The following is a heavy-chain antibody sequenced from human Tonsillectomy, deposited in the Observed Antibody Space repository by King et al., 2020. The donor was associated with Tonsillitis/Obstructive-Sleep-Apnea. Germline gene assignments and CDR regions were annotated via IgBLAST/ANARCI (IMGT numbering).Heavy chain of an antibody. V-gene: IGHV3-23*04. D-gene: IGHD3-22*01. CDR3: AKDNDGRSGEGASFDI. J-gene: IGHJ3*02. CDR1: GFTFSSYA. Sequence: VQLVESGGGLVQPGGSLRLSCAASGFTFSSYAMTWVRQAPGKGLEWVSGISGSGGSTYYADSVKGRFTISRDNSKNTLYVQMNSLRDEDTAVYYCAKDNDGRSGEGASFDIWGQGTMVTVSS. CDR2: ISGSGGST.